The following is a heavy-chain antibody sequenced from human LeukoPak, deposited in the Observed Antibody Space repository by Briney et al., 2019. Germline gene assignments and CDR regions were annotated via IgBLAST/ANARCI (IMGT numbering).Heavy chain of an antibody. CDR3: ARVAVSGPTGWFDS. Sequence: GGSLRLSCAASGFPFSSYWMSWVRQAPGKGLEWVANINQDGSEKYYADSVKGRFTISRDNVDNVVYLEMNSLGAEDTATYYCARVAVSGPTGWFDSWGQGTLVIVSS. CDR2: INQDGSEK. CDR1: GFPFSSYW. V-gene: IGHV3-7*01. D-gene: IGHD2-8*02. J-gene: IGHJ5*01.